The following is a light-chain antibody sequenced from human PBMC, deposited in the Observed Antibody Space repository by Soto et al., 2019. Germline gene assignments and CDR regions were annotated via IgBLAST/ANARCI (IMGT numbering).Light chain of an antibody. V-gene: IGLV2-14*01. CDR3: SSYTSSSTLWV. Sequence: QPASVSGSPGQSITISCTGTSSDIGGYNYVSWYQQHPGKAPKLMIYEVNNRPSGVSNRFSGSKSGNTASLTISGLQAEDEADYYCSSYTSSSTLWVFGGGTQLTVL. J-gene: IGLJ3*02. CDR1: SSDIGGYNY. CDR2: EVN.